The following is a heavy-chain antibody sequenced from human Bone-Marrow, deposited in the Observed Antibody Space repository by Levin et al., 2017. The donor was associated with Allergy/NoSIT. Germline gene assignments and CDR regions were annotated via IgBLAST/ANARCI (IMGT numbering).Heavy chain of an antibody. CDR2: INPNSGGT. CDR1: GYTFTDYY. D-gene: IGHD3-22*01. J-gene: IGHJ3*02. Sequence: GESLKISCKASGYTFTDYYMNWVRQAPGQGLEWMGWINPNSGGTNYAQKFQGRVTMTRDTSISTAYLELTRLRADDTAVYYCARGPDYYDRAFDIWGQGTMVTVSS. CDR3: ARGPDYYDRAFDI. V-gene: IGHV1-2*02.